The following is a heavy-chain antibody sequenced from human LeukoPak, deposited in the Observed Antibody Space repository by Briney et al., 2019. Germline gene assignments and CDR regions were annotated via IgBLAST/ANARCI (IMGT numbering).Heavy chain of an antibody. CDR2: MNPNSDNT. V-gene: IGHV1-8*01. D-gene: IGHD3-22*01. CDR1: GYTFTSYD. Sequence: ASVKVSCKASGYTFTSYDINWVRQATGQGLEWMGWMNPNSDNTGYAQKFQGRVTMTRNTSISTAYMELSSLRSEDTAVYYCARGRGDSSGYYLYYYYYMDVWGKGTTVTISS. J-gene: IGHJ6*03. CDR3: ARGRGDSSGYYLYYYYYMDV.